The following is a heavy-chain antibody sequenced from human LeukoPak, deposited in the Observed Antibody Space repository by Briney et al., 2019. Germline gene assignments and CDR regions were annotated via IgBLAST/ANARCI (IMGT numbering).Heavy chain of an antibody. CDR3: AKWRAADAFDI. Sequence: GASVKVSCKPSGYTFTDYSIHWVRQAPGQGLEWMGWINPNSGGTSYAQKFQGRVTMTRDTSISTAYMELSRLRSDDTAMYYCAKWRAADAFDIWGQGTMVTVSS. J-gene: IGHJ3*02. D-gene: IGHD2-8*01. V-gene: IGHV1-2*02. CDR2: INPNSGGT. CDR1: GYTFTDYS.